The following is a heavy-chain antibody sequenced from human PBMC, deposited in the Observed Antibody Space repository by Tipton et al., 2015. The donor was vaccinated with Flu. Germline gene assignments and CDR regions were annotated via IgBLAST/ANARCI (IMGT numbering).Heavy chain of an antibody. J-gene: IGHJ4*02. Sequence: GSLRLSCAASGFTFSSYSMNWVRQAPGKGLEWVSSISSSSSYIYYADSVKGRFTISRDNAKNSLYLQMNSLRAEDTAVYYCARDEAKRCGGDCYSGYFDYWGQGTLVTVSS. V-gene: IGHV3-21*01. CDR1: GFTFSSYS. CDR2: ISSSSSYI. CDR3: ARDEAKRCGGDCYSGYFDY. D-gene: IGHD2-21*01.